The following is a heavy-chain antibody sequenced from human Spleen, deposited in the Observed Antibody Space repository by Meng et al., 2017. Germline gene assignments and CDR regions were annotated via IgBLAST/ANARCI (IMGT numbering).Heavy chain of an antibody. V-gene: IGHV1-18*01. CDR1: GYTFTSYG. D-gene: IGHD2-21*02. CDR2: ISAYNGNT. Sequence: ASVKVSCKASGYTFTSYGISWVRQAPGQGLEWMGWISAYNGNTNYAQKLQGRVTMTTDTSTSTAYMELRSLRSDDTAVYYCAATYCGGDCYPSIYTMDVWGQGTTVTVSS. CDR3: AATYCGGDCYPSIYTMDV. J-gene: IGHJ6*02.